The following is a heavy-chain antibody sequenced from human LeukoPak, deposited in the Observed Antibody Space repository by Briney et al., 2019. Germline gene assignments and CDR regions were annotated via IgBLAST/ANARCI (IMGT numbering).Heavy chain of an antibody. Sequence: VASVKVSCKASGYSFTSSGFSWVRQAPGHGLEWMGWIGAYNGNTNYAQNLQGRVTMTTDTSTSTAYMELRSLRSDDTAVYYCARDSMASAGGYYFDYWGQGTLVTVSS. CDR3: ARDSMASAGGYYFDY. CDR1: GYSFTSSG. V-gene: IGHV1-18*01. D-gene: IGHD6-13*01. CDR2: IGAYNGNT. J-gene: IGHJ4*02.